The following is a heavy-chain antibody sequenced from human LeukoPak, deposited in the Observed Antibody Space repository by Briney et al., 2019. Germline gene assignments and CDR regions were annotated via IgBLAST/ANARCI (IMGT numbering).Heavy chain of an antibody. V-gene: IGHV3-23*01. CDR2: ISGSGGST. D-gene: IGHD3-22*01. Sequence: GGFLRLSCAASGFTFSSYAMSWVRQAPGKGLEWVSAISGSGGSTYYADSVKGRFTISRDNSKNTLYLQMNSLRAEDTAVYYCAKSTGGSSNYYDSSGYFWPWGQGTLVTVSS. CDR3: AKSTGGSSNYYDSSGYFWP. J-gene: IGHJ5*02. CDR1: GFTFSSYA.